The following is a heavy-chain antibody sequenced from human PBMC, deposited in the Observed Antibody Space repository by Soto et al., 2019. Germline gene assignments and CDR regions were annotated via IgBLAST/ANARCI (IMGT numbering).Heavy chain of an antibody. CDR2: ISYDGSEK. CDR3: AKEVEHAFDI. CDR1: GFTFSSDA. D-gene: IGHD2-15*01. Sequence: QVQLVESGGGVVQPGRSLRLSCAASGFTFSSDAMHWVRQAPGKGLEWVAVISYDGSEKYYADSVKGRFTISRDNSKNTLYLQMNSLRAEDTAVYYCAKEVEHAFDIWGQGTMVTVSS. V-gene: IGHV3-30-3*01. J-gene: IGHJ3*02.